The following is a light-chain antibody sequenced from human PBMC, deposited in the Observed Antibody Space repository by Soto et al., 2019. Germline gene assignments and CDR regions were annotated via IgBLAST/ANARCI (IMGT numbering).Light chain of an antibody. CDR3: QQYKTYPLT. J-gene: IGKJ4*02. Sequence: DIQMAQAPCSLSGAVGVIDTITCRASQSISSYLAWLQQKPGRAPKSLISSVSSLQSGVPSTFSGSRYGADFTLTISILQPEDFATYYCQQYKTYPLTFGGGTKVDIK. V-gene: IGKV1-16*01. CDR2: SVS. CDR1: QSISSY.